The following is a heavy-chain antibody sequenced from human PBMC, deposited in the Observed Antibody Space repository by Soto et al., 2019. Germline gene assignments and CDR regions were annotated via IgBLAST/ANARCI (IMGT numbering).Heavy chain of an antibody. J-gene: IGHJ6*02. D-gene: IGHD3-22*01. CDR2: IIPIFGTA. CDR1: GGTFSSYA. CDR3: ARSYYYDSSGYYTHYYYYYGMDV. Sequence: SVKVSCKASGGTFSSYAISWVRQAPGQGLEWMGGIIPIFGTANYAQKFQGRVTITADESTSTAYMELSSLRSEDTAVYYCARSYYYDSSGYYTHYYYYYGMDVWGQGTTVTVSS. V-gene: IGHV1-69*13.